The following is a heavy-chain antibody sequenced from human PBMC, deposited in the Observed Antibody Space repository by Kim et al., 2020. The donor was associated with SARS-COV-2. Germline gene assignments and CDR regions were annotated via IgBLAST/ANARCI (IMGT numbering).Heavy chain of an antibody. V-gene: IGHV1-2*06. CDR3: ARVRGHHLIKGYCSSTSCPDV. Sequence: ASVKVSCKASGYTFTGYYMHWVRQAPGQGLEWMGRINPNSGGTNYAQKFQGRVTMTRDTSISTAYMELSRLRSDDTAVYYCARVRGHHLIKGYCSSTSCPDVWGQGTTVTVSS. CDR2: INPNSGGT. D-gene: IGHD2-2*01. J-gene: IGHJ6*02. CDR1: GYTFTGYY.